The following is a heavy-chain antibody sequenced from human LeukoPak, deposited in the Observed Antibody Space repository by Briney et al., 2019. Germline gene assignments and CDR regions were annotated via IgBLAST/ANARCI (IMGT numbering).Heavy chain of an antibody. CDR1: GFTFSIYT. CDR3: AKGHRIAVAGSFDY. J-gene: IGHJ4*02. CDR2: ITSSSSSM. V-gene: IGHV3-21*04. Sequence: PGGSLRLSCVASGFTFSIYTMSWVRQAPGKGLEWVSSITSSSSSMYSADSVKGRLTISRDNAKNSLYLQMNSLRAEDTALYYCAKGHRIAVAGSFDYWGQGTLVTVSS. D-gene: IGHD6-19*01.